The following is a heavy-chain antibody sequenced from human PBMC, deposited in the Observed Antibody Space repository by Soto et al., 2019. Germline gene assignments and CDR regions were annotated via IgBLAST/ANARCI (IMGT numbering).Heavy chain of an antibody. CDR1: GFTFSSYA. CDR3: AKVWSTYYFDY. V-gene: IGHV3-23*01. CDR2: ISGSDGST. Sequence: HPGGSLRLSCASSGFTFSSYALSWVRQAPGKGLEWVSAISGSDGSTYYADTVKGRFTISRDNSKNTLYLQMNSLRVEDMAVYFCAKVWSTYYFDYWGEGTLVTVSS. D-gene: IGHD3-3*01. J-gene: IGHJ4*02.